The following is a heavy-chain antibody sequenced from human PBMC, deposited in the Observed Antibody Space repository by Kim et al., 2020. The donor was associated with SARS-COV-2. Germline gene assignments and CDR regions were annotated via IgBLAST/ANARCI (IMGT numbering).Heavy chain of an antibody. J-gene: IGHJ4*02. CDR3: ARADYGGNSNHYYFDY. D-gene: IGHD4-17*01. Sequence: KVQGRVTITADKSTSTAYMELSSLRSEDTAVYYCARADYGGNSNHYYFDYWGQGTLVTVSS. V-gene: IGHV1-69*02.